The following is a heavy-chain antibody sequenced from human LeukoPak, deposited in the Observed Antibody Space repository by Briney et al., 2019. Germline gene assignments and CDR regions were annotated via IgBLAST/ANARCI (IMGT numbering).Heavy chain of an antibody. D-gene: IGHD2-15*01. J-gene: IGHJ6*03. CDR1: GYTLTSYY. CDR2: ISPSGGST. Sequence: ASVKVSCKASGYTLTSYYMHWVRQAPGQGLEWMAIISPSGGSTFYAQKFQGRVTMTRDMSTSTVYMELSSLRSEDTAVYYCASSCSGGSCFPHYYYMDVWGKGTTVTVSS. CDR3: ASSCSGGSCFPHYYYMDV. V-gene: IGHV1-46*01.